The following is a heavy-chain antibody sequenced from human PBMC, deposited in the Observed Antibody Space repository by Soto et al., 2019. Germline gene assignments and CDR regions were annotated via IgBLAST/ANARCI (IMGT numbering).Heavy chain of an antibody. D-gene: IGHD2-2*01. CDR3: ARMVVVLAARNNYFEY. CDR1: GYMFTRYG. Sequence: GASVKVSCKASGYMFTRYGISWVRQAPGQGLELMGWISGYNGNTNYAQKVQGRVTVTTDTSTSTAYMELSSLRSDDTAVYYCARMVVVLAARNNYFEYFGRRTLLAVCS. CDR2: ISGYNGNT. J-gene: IGHJ4*02. V-gene: IGHV1-18*01.